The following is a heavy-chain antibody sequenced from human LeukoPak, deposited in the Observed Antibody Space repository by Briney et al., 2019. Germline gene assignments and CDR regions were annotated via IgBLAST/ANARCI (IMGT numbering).Heavy chain of an antibody. CDR2: INHSGST. Sequence: PSETLSLTCAVYGGSFSGYYWSWIRQPPGKGLEWTGEINHSGSTNYNPSLKSRVTISVDTSKNQFSLKLSSVTAADTAVYYCARGRGYSYNIFDYWGQGTLVTVSS. V-gene: IGHV4-34*01. D-gene: IGHD5-18*01. CDR1: GGSFSGYY. CDR3: ARGRGYSYNIFDY. J-gene: IGHJ4*02.